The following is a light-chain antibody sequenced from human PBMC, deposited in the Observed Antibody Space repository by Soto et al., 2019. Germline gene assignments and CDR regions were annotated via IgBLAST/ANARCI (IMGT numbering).Light chain of an antibody. CDR2: EGG. CDR3: CSYADGSSYV. Sequence: QSVLTQPASVSRSPGQWITISSTRTSSDVGSYNLVSWYQQHPGKAPKLMISEGGQRPSGASDRFSGSKSGNTASLTISRLQAEDEADYYCCSYADGSSYVFGTGTKVTVL. V-gene: IGLV2-23*01. CDR1: SSDVGSYNL. J-gene: IGLJ1*01.